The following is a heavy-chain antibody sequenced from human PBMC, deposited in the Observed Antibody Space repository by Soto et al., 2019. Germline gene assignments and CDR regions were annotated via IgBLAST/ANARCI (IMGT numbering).Heavy chain of an antibody. CDR3: ARVPDR. CDR1: GPSISCGY. CDR2: IYYSGST. D-gene: IGHD2-2*01. Sequence: SETLSLTCSVSGPSISCGYWTWIRHPPGKGLEWIGYIYYSGSTNYNPSLKSRVTISVDRSKNQFSLKLSSVTAADTAVHYCARVPDRWGQGTLVSVS. V-gene: IGHV4-59*12. J-gene: IGHJ5*02.